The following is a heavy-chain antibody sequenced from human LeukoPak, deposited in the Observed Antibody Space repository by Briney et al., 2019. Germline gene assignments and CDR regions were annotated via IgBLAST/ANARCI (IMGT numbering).Heavy chain of an antibody. J-gene: IGHJ4*02. D-gene: IGHD6-19*01. V-gene: IGHV1-2*02. Sequence: GASVKVSCKASGYTFTGYYMHWVRQAPGQGLEWMGWINPNSGGTNYAQKFQGRVTMTRDTSISTAYMELSRLRSDDTAVYYCARVQYSSGWYGWSAEAYWGQGTLVTVSS. CDR2: INPNSGGT. CDR1: GYTFTGYY. CDR3: ARVQYSSGWYGWSAEAY.